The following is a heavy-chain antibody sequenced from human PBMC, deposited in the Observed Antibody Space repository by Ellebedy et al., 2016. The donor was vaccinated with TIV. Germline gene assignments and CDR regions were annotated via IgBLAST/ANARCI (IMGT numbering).Heavy chain of an antibody. D-gene: IGHD3-9*01. CDR2: LNHRGSA. CDR1: GTTFGGFY. Sequence: SETLSLXXAVYGTTFGGFYWRWIRQPPGKGLEWIGELNHRGSANYNPSLESRVTISVDKSKNHLSLQLTSVTAADTAVYYCARGYPPNYEVLYGPSSDFWGQGTLVTVSS. V-gene: IGHV4-34*01. CDR3: ARGYPPNYEVLYGPSSDF. J-gene: IGHJ4*02.